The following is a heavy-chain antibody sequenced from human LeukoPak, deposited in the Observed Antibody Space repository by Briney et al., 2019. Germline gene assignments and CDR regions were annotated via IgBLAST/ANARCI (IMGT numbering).Heavy chain of an antibody. J-gene: IGHJ2*01. Sequence: VKGRFTVSRDNGRNSLYLHMNTLTAEDTAVYYCARDPSTGRVGFFDLWGRGTLVTVSS. CDR3: ARDPSTGRVGFFDL. D-gene: IGHD4-17*01. V-gene: IGHV3-7*04.